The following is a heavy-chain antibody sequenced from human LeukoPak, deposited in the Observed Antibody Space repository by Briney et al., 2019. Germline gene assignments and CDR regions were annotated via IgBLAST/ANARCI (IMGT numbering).Heavy chain of an antibody. Sequence: GGSLRLSCAASGFTFGDYAMHWVRQAPGKGLEWVSGISWNSGSIGYADSVKGRFTISRDNANNSLYLQMNSLRAEDTALYYCAKDIFRGFDGMDVWGQGTTVTVSS. CDR1: GFTFGDYA. D-gene: IGHD3-10*01. V-gene: IGHV3-9*01. J-gene: IGHJ6*02. CDR3: AKDIFRGFDGMDV. CDR2: ISWNSGSI.